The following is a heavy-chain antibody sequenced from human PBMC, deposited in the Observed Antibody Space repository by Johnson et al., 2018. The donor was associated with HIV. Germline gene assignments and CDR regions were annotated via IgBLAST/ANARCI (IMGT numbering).Heavy chain of an antibody. CDR2: IYSGGST. CDR1: GFTVSTSY. Sequence: VQLVESGGGLVQPGGSLRLSCAVSGFTVSTSYMTWVRQAPGKGLDWVSVIYSGGSTYYADSVKGRFTISSDNAKNSLYLQMNSLRAEDTAVYYCARGLGVKLGIRFAFDIWGQGTMVTVSS. J-gene: IGHJ3*02. V-gene: IGHV3-66*01. CDR3: ARGLGVKLGIRFAFDI. D-gene: IGHD7-27*01.